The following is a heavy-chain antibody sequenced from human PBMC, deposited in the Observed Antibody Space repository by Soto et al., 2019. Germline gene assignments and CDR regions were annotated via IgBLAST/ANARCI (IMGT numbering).Heavy chain of an antibody. D-gene: IGHD2-2*01. CDR3: AKDREGDIVVVPAAYDDY. CDR2: ISGSGGST. Sequence: GGSLRLSCAASGFTFSSYAMSWVRQAPGKGLEWVSAISGSGGSTYYADSVKGRFTISRDNSKNTLYLQMNSLRAEDTAVYYCAKDREGDIVVVPAAYDDYWGQGTLVTVSS. V-gene: IGHV3-23*01. J-gene: IGHJ4*02. CDR1: GFTFSSYA.